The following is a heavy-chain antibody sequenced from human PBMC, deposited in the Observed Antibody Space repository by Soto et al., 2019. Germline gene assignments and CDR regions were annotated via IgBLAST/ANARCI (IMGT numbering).Heavy chain of an antibody. CDR2: ITSSGSDT. J-gene: IGHJ4*02. V-gene: IGHV3-23*01. D-gene: IGHD2-2*01. Sequence: GGSLRLSCAASGFTFSNYAMSWVRQSPGKGLEWVSAITSSGSDTYHADSVKGRFTISRDNTKNTLYLQMNGLKAEDTAVFYCAKGSRSSRPYYFDNWGQGTLVTVSS. CDR1: GFTFSNYA. CDR3: AKGSRSSRPYYFDN.